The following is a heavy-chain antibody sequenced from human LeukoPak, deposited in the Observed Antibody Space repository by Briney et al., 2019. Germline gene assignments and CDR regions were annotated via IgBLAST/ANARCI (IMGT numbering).Heavy chain of an antibody. Sequence: PSETLSLTCTVSGGSISSGSYYWSWIRQPAGKGLEWIGRIYTSGSTNYNPSLKSRVTISVDTSKNQFSLKLSSVTAADTAVYYCARDSSGDPPEGFLDYWGQGTLVTVSS. CDR2: IYTSGST. CDR1: GGSISSGSYY. D-gene: IGHD3-22*01. V-gene: IGHV4-61*02. J-gene: IGHJ4*02. CDR3: ARDSSGDPPEGFLDY.